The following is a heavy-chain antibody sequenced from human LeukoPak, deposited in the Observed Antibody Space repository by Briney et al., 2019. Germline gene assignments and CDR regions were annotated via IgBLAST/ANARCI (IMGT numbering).Heavy chain of an antibody. CDR1: GFTFSDYY. CDR3: ARAAITMVRGVRYFDY. CDR2: ISSSGSTI. J-gene: IGHJ4*02. Sequence: GGSLRLSCAASGFTFSDYYMSWIRQAPGKGLEWVSYISSSGSTISYADSVKGRFTISRDNAKNSRYLQMNSLRAEDTAVYYCARAAITMVRGVRYFDYWGQGTLVTVSS. D-gene: IGHD3-10*01. V-gene: IGHV3-11*01.